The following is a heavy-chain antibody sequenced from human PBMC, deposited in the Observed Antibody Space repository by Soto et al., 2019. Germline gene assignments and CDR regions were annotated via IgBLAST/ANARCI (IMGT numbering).Heavy chain of an antibody. CDR2: INAGNGNT. CDR1: GYTFTGYA. CDR3: ATAVSVPAAFDY. J-gene: IGHJ4*02. V-gene: IGHV1-3*05. D-gene: IGHD2-2*01. Sequence: QVQLVQSGAEEKKPGASVKVSCKASGYTFTGYAMHWVRQAPGQRLEWMGWINAGNGNTKYSQKFQGRVTITRDTSANSPFTQLSTLRPAYKAVYYCATAVSVPAAFDYWGQGTLVTVSS.